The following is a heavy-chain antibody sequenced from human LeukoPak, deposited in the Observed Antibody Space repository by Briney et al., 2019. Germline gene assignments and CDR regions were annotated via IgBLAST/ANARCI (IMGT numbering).Heavy chain of an antibody. CDR2: IYYSGST. Sequence: SETLSLTCTVSGGSISSGDYYWSWIRQPPGKGLEWIGYIYYSGSTYYNPSLKSRVTISVDTSKNQFSLKLSSVTAADTAVYYCARSKLLYHDFWRGTNAYFDYWGQGTLVTVSS. J-gene: IGHJ4*02. V-gene: IGHV4-30-4*08. CDR3: ARSKLLYHDFWRGTNAYFDY. D-gene: IGHD3-3*01. CDR1: GGSISSGDYY.